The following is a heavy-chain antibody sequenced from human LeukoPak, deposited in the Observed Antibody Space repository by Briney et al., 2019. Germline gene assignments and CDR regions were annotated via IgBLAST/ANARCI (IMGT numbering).Heavy chain of an antibody. CDR3: ARNPTHYYGSGSPPNWFDP. CDR1: GGSISSYY. Sequence: SETLSLTCTVSGGSISSYYWSWIRQPAGKGLEWIGRIYTSGSTNYNPSLKSRVTMSVDTSKNQFSLKLSSVTAADTAVYYCARNPTHYYGSGSPPNWFDPWGQGTLVTVSS. J-gene: IGHJ5*02. CDR2: IYTSGST. V-gene: IGHV4-4*07. D-gene: IGHD3-10*01.